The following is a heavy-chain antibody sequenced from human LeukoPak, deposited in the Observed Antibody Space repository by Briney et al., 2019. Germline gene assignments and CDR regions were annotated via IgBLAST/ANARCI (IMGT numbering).Heavy chain of an antibody. CDR1: GYSFTSYW. Sequence: GESLKISCKGSGYSFTSYWIGWVRQMPGKGLEWMGIIYPGDSDTRYSPSFQGQVTISADKSISTAYLQWSSLKASDTAMYYCAGNYYDSSGYYYVTPPDTFDIWGQGTVVTVSS. V-gene: IGHV5-51*01. D-gene: IGHD3-22*01. CDR3: AGNYYDSSGYYYVTPPDTFDI. J-gene: IGHJ3*02. CDR2: IYPGDSDT.